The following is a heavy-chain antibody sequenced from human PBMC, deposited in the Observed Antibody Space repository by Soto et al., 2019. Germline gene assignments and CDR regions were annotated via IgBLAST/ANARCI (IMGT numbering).Heavy chain of an antibody. CDR3: ARDLPYIWGSYRSGNWFDP. Sequence: PGGSLRLSCAASGFTFSSYGMHWVRQAPGKGLEWVAVIWYDGSNKYYADSVKGRFTISRDNSKNTLYLQMNSLRAEDTAVYYCARDLPYIWGSYRSGNWFDPWGQGTLVTVSS. D-gene: IGHD3-16*02. J-gene: IGHJ5*02. CDR2: IWYDGSNK. CDR1: GFTFSSYG. V-gene: IGHV3-33*01.